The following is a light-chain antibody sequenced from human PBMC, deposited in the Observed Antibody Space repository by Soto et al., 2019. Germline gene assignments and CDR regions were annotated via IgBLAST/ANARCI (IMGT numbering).Light chain of an antibody. Sequence: EIVMTQSPATLSVSPGRRATLSCRASQSVSSDLAWFQQKPGQAPRLLIYDASTRATGVPARFGGSGSGTVFTLTISSLQSEDSAVYYCHQYNDGPGGTFGQGTKVDIK. V-gene: IGKV3-15*01. CDR3: HQYNDGPGGT. CDR2: DAS. J-gene: IGKJ2*01. CDR1: QSVSSD.